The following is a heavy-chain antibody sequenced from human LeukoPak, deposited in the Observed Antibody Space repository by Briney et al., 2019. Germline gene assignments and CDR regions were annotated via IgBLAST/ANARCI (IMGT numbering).Heavy chain of an antibody. CDR1: GFTFSSYW. D-gene: IGHD5-12*01. J-gene: IGHJ4*02. CDR2: INSDGSRT. V-gene: IGHV3-74*01. Sequence: GGSLRLSCAVSGFTFSSYWMHWVRQAPGKGLVWVSRINSDGSRTSYADSVKGRFTVSRDNAKNTLYLQMNSLRAEDTAVYYCARVGAIVARLPHFDYWGQGTLVTVSS. CDR3: ARVGAIVARLPHFDY.